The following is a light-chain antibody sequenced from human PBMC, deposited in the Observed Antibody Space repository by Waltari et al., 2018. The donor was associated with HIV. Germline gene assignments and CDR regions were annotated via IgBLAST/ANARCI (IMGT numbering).Light chain of an antibody. V-gene: IGLV3-21*02. CDR3: QVWDRSYKEAV. J-gene: IGLJ2*01. CDR2: DDV. CDR1: NLGSNS. Sequence: SYVLTPAPSLSVAPGQTATISLGNLGSNSVPWYRPKPGRAPLLVVLDDVDRSSGIPARFSGARSGERATLTIRGVEAGDEADYYCQVWDRSYKEAVFGGGT.